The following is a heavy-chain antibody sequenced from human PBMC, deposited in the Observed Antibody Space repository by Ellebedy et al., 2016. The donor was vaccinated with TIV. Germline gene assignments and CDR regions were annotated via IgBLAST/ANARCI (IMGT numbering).Heavy chain of an antibody. CDR3: LRDLNWIFGDV. CDR2: INPSSSLK. CDR1: GYTFASYN. V-gene: IGHV1-46*01. Sequence: ASVKVSCXASGYTFASYNMHWVRQPPGQGLVWMGKINPSSSLKRYAKKFQGRVTMTRDTSTSTLYMELSSLRSEDTAVYYCLRDLNWIFGDVWGQGTLVTVSS. J-gene: IGHJ4*02. D-gene: IGHD1-1*01.